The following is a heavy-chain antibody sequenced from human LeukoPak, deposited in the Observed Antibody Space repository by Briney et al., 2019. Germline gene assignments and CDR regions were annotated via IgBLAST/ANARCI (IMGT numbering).Heavy chain of an antibody. CDR3: ASTLLGSGSYYFDY. CDR1: GGSFSSYY. Sequence: SETLSLTCAVYGGSFSSYYWSWIRQPPGKGLEWIGYIYYSGSTNYNPSLKSRVTISVDTSKNQFSLKLSSVTAADTAVYYCASTLLGSGSYYFDYWGQGTLVTVSS. D-gene: IGHD3-10*01. CDR2: IYYSGST. J-gene: IGHJ4*02. V-gene: IGHV4-59*01.